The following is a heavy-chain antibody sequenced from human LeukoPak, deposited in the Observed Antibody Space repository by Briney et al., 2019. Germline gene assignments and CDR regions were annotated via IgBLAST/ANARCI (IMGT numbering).Heavy chain of an antibody. CDR2: IGISGGIT. CDR1: GFTFSSYC. V-gene: IGHV3-23*01. Sequence: GGSLRLSCAASGFTFSSYCMSWVRQAPGKGLEWVSGIGISGGITYYADSVKGRFTISRDNSKNTLYLQMNSLRAEDTAVYHCAKQPNYGSGSYQLDYWGQGTLVTVSS. D-gene: IGHD3-10*01. CDR3: AKQPNYGSGSYQLDY. J-gene: IGHJ4*02.